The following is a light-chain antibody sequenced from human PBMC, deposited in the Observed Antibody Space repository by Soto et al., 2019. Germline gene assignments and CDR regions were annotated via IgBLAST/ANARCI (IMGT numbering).Light chain of an antibody. Sequence: DIQMTQSPASLAASLGDRVTITCRASQSISTFLNWYQQKPGKAPKLLIYAASTLQSGVPSGFSGSGSGTDFALTISSLQPEDFETYFCQQSYSNPWTFGQGTKVDIK. CDR2: AAS. V-gene: IGKV1-39*01. J-gene: IGKJ1*01. CDR3: QQSYSNPWT. CDR1: QSISTF.